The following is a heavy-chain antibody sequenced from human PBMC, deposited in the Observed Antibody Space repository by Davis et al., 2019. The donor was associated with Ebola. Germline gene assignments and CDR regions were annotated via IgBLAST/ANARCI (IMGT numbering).Heavy chain of an antibody. V-gene: IGHV3-23*01. D-gene: IGHD6-19*01. J-gene: IGHJ4*02. CDR2: IGGSGGST. Sequence: GESLKISCAASGFTFSSSAMNWVRQAPGKGLEWVSAIGGSGGSTYYADSVKGRFTISRDNSKNTLYLQMNSLRAEDTAVNYCAKDSRRSPWAGREKGGGDLDYWGQGTLVTVSS. CDR3: AKDSRRSPWAGREKGGGDLDY. CDR1: GFTFSSSA.